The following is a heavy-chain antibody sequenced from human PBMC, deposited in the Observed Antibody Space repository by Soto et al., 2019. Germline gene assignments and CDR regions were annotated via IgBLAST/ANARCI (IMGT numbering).Heavy chain of an antibody. CDR3: ARSITSTGTSD. V-gene: IGHV3-48*01. Sequence: EVQLVESGGGLVQRGGSLRLSCAASGFTFSSYSMNWVRQAPWKGLEWVSYITSSSSSIYYADSVKGRFTISRDNAKNSLYLQMNSLRAEDTAVYYCARSITSTGTSDWGQGTLVTVSS. D-gene: IGHD1-1*01. CDR2: ITSSSSSI. J-gene: IGHJ4*02. CDR1: GFTFSSYS.